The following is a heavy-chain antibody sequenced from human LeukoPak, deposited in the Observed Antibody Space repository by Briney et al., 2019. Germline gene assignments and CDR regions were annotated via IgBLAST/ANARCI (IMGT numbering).Heavy chain of an antibody. V-gene: IGHV1-69*04. CDR2: IIPILGIA. J-gene: IGHJ1*01. Sequence: GASVKVSCKASGGTFSSYAISWVRQAPGQGLEWMGRIIPILGIANYAQKFQGRVTITADKSTSTAYMELSSLRSEDTAAYYCARVWGIVGATQKGVYFQHWGQGTLVTVSS. CDR3: ARVWGIVGATQKGVYFQH. CDR1: GGTFSSYA. D-gene: IGHD1-26*01.